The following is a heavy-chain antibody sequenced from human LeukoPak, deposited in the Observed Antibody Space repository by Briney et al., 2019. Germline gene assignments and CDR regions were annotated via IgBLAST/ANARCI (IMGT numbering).Heavy chain of an antibody. V-gene: IGHV4-59*01. J-gene: IGHJ4*02. CDR1: GGSISNSY. CDR2: MYFSGGT. Sequence: PSQSLSLTCTVSGGSISNSYWSSVRQPPGNAMGWIGYMYFSGGTNFNPSLKSRVTLSVATSKTHFSLKMRSVTAAAPPVYYCAGSQPLGSNNDYYTPLHYWAQGTLVTVPS. D-gene: IGHD3-3*01. CDR3: AGSQPLGSNNDYYTPLHY.